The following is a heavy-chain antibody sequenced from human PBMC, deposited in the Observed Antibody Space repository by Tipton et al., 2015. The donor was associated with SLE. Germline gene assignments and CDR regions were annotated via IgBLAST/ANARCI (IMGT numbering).Heavy chain of an antibody. CDR3: ARGGYCTGGVCYNWYFDL. D-gene: IGHD2-8*02. Sequence: TLSLTCTVSGGSISSYYWSRIRQPPGKGLEWIGYIYYSGSTHYNPSLKSRVTISVDTSKNQFSLKLSSVTAADTAVYYCARGGYCTGGVCYNWYFDLWGRGTLVTVSS. V-gene: IGHV4-59*01. J-gene: IGHJ2*01. CDR1: GGSISSYY. CDR2: IYYSGST.